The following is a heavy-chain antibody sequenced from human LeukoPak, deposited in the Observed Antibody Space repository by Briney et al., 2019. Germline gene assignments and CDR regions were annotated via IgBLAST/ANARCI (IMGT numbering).Heavy chain of an antibody. J-gene: IGHJ5*02. Sequence: GASVKVPCKASGGTFSNYAISWVRQAPGQGLEWMGGIIPIFGTANYAQKFQGRVTITADESTSTAYMELSSLRSEDTAVYYCARDGVAAAFDPWGQGTLVTVSS. CDR1: GGTFSNYA. V-gene: IGHV1-69*13. D-gene: IGHD6-13*01. CDR3: ARDGVAAAFDP. CDR2: IIPIFGTA.